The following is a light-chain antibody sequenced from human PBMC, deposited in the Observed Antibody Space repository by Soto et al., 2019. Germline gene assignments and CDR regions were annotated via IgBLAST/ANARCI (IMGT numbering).Light chain of an antibody. CDR1: QSVSSY. V-gene: IGKV3-15*01. CDR2: GAS. J-gene: IGKJ1*01. Sequence: EIVLTQSPATLSLSPGERATLSCRASQSVSSYLAWYQQKPGQAPRLLIYGASTRATGFPARFSGSGSGTEFTLNIRSLQSEDFAVYYCQQYNNWPWTFGQGTKVDIK. CDR3: QQYNNWPWT.